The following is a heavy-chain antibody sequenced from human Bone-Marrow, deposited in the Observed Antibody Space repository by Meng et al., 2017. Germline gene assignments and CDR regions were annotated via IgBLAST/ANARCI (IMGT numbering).Heavy chain of an antibody. CDR1: GYTFTGYY. CDR2: INPNSGGT. V-gene: IGHV1-2*02. J-gene: IGHJ4*02. Sequence: ASVKVSCKASGYTFTGYYMHWVRQAPGQGLEWMGWINPNSGGTNYAQKFQGRVTMTRDTSISTAYMELSGLRSDDTAVYYCAMSLAGKYYYDSSGYCQIDYWGQGTLVTVSS. CDR3: AMSLAGKYYYDSSGYCQIDY. D-gene: IGHD3-22*01.